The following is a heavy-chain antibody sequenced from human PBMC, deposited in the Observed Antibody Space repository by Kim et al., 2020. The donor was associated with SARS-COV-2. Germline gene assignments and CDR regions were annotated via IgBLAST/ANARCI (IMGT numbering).Heavy chain of an antibody. V-gene: IGHV1-8*01. Sequence: ASVKVSCKASGYTFTSYDINWVRQATGQGLEWMGWMNPNSGNTGYAQKFQGRVTMTRNTSISTAYMELSSLRSEDTAVYYCARGGAGSSGWYDSFDIWGQGTMVTVSS. CDR2: MNPNSGNT. J-gene: IGHJ3*02. CDR1: GYTFTSYD. D-gene: IGHD6-19*01. CDR3: ARGGAGSSGWYDSFDI.